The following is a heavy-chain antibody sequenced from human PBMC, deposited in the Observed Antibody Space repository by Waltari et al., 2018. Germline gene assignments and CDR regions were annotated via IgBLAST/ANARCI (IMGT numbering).Heavy chain of an antibody. J-gene: IGHJ3*02. V-gene: IGHV3-30-3*01. Sequence: QVQVMESGGGVVQPGRSLRLSCTTSGFIFRNFAMHWVRPTPGKGLGWVAMMSYDGNTEYYADSVKGRFTISRDNSRSTLYLQMNSLRVEDTAVYSCARVIAGRAFDIWGQGTLVTVS. CDR1: GFIFRNFA. CDR2: MSYDGNTE. CDR3: ARVIAGRAFDI. D-gene: IGHD6-6*01.